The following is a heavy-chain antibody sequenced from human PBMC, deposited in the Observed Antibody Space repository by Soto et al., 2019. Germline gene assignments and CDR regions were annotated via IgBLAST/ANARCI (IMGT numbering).Heavy chain of an antibody. D-gene: IGHD2-2*01. V-gene: IGHV4-30-4*01. CDR2: IYYSGST. J-gene: IGHJ6*02. Sequence: SETLSLTCTVSGCSISSGDYYWSWIRQPPGKGLEWIGYIYYSGSTYYNPSLKSRVTISVDTSKNQFSLKLSSVTAADTAVYYCARKSIVVVPAAMDYYYYYGMDVWGQGTTVTVSS. CDR3: ARKSIVVVPAAMDYYYYYGMDV. CDR1: GCSISSGDYY.